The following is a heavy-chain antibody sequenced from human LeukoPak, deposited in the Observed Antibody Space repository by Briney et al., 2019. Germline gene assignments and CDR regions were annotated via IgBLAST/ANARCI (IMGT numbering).Heavy chain of an antibody. D-gene: IGHD2-15*01. V-gene: IGHV3-30*04. Sequence: GGSLRLSCAASGFTFSSYAMHWVRQAPGKGLGWVAVISYDGSNKYYADSVKGRFTISRDNSKNTLYLQMNSLRADDTAVYYCARAGAVVDNWFDPWGQGTLVTVSS. CDR1: GFTFSSYA. CDR2: ISYDGSNK. CDR3: ARAGAVVDNWFDP. J-gene: IGHJ5*02.